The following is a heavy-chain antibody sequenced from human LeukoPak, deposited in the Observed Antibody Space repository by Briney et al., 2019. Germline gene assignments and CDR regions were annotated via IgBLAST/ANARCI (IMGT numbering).Heavy chain of an antibody. CDR3: ARGVVGATTGWYFDL. D-gene: IGHD1-26*01. J-gene: IGHJ2*01. Sequence: PGGSLRLSCAASGFTFSNYVMHWVRQAPGKGPEWVAVMWSDESNKYYADSVKGRFTISRDNFKNTLYLHMNRLRAEDTTVYYCARGVVGATTGWYFDLWGRGTLVTVSS. CDR1: GFTFSNYV. CDR2: MWSDESNK. V-gene: IGHV3-33*01.